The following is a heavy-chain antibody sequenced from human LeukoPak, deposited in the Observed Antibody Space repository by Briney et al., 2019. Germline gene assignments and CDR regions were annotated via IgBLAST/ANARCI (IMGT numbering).Heavy chain of an antibody. CDR2: IKQDGSEK. D-gene: IGHD5-12*01. CDR1: GFTFSSYW. Sequence: PGGSLRLSCAASGFTFSSYWMSWVRQAPGKGLEWVANIKQDGSEKYYVDSVKGRFTISRDNAKNSLYLQMNSLRAEDTAVYYCARGRGSGYDYPDAFDIWGQGTMVTVSS. CDR3: ARGRGSGYDYPDAFDI. J-gene: IGHJ3*02. V-gene: IGHV3-7*01.